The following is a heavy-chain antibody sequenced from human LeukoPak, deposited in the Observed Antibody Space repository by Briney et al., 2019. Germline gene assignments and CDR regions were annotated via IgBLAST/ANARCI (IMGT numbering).Heavy chain of an antibody. CDR3: AKGQQNYDFWSGYHFDY. V-gene: IGHV3-48*01. CDR2: INGPNSI. D-gene: IGHD3-3*01. J-gene: IGHJ4*02. Sequence: PGGSLRLSCAASGFIFNSYSMNWFRQAPGKGLEWLAYINGPNSIYYADSVKGRFTISRDNSKNTLYLQMNSLRAEDTAVYYCAKGQQNYDFWSGYHFDYWGQGTLVTVSS. CDR1: GFIFNSYS.